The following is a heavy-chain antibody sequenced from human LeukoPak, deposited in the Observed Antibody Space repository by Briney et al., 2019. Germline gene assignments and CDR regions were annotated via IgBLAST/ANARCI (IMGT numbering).Heavy chain of an antibody. Sequence: GGSLRLSCAASGFTFSSYSMNWVRQAPGKGLEWVSSISSSSSYIYYADSVKGRFTISRDNAKNSLYLQMNSLRAEDTAVYYCARDRHYYDSSGYPQDYWGQGTLVTVSS. J-gene: IGHJ4*02. CDR3: ARDRHYYDSSGYPQDY. CDR2: ISSSSSYI. D-gene: IGHD3-22*01. V-gene: IGHV3-21*01. CDR1: GFTFSSYS.